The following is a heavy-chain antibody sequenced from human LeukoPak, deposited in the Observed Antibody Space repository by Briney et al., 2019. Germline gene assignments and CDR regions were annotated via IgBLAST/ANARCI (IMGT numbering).Heavy chain of an antibody. CDR1: GFTFSSYA. CDR2: ISGSGGST. CDR3: AKDAYDRTSYFDY. Sequence: GGPLRLSCAASGFTFSSYAMHWVRQAPGKGLEWVSAISGSGGSTYYADSVKGRFTISRDNSKNTLYLQMNSLRAEDTAVYYCAKDAYDRTSYFDYWGQGTLVTVSS. V-gene: IGHV3-23*01. J-gene: IGHJ4*02. D-gene: IGHD3-9*01.